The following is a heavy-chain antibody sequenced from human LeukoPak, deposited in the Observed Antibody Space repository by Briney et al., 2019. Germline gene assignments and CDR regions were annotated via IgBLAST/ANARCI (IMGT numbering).Heavy chain of an antibody. Sequence: KPSETLSLTCTFSGGSISSYYWSWIRQPPGKGLEWIGCIYYRGTTNYNPSLKSRVTISVDTSKNQFSLRLSSVTAADTAVYYCARARVRSYSYDSSGFYTSDWHFDLWGRGALVTVSS. CDR3: ARARVRSYSYDSSGFYTSDWHFDL. D-gene: IGHD3-22*01. V-gene: IGHV4-59*01. CDR2: IYYRGTT. J-gene: IGHJ2*01. CDR1: GGSISSYY.